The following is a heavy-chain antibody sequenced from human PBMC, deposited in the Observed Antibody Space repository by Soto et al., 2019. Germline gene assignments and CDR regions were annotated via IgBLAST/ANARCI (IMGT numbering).Heavy chain of an antibody. D-gene: IGHD3-16*01. CDR2: INAGNGNT. Sequence: ASVKVSCKASGYTFTSYAMHWVRQAPGQRLEWMGWINAGNGNTKYSQKFQGRVTITRDTSASTAYMELSSLRSEDAAVYYCANALGLYYFDYWGQGTLVTVSS. CDR3: ANALGLYYFDY. CDR1: GYTFTSYA. J-gene: IGHJ4*02. V-gene: IGHV1-3*01.